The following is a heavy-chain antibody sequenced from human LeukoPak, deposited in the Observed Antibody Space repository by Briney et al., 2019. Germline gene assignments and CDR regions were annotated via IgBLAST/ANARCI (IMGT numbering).Heavy chain of an antibody. CDR3: AKDKGNWGFDY. J-gene: IGHJ4*02. D-gene: IGHD7-27*01. CDR2: IWYDGSNK. CDR1: GFTFSNYG. Sequence: GRSLRLSCAASGFTFSNYGMHWVRQAPGKGLEWVAIIWYDGSNKYYADSVKGRFTISRDNSKNTLYLQMNSLRAEDTVVYYCAKDKGNWGFDYWGQGTLVTVSS. V-gene: IGHV3-33*06.